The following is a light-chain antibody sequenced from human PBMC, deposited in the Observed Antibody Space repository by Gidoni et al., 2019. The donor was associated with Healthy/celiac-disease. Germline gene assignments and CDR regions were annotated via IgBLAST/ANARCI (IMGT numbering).Light chain of an antibody. CDR1: QSVLYSSNNKNY. CDR2: RAS. Sequence: DILMTQSPDSLSVSLGERATINCKSSQSVLYSSNNKNYLAWYQQKPGQPPKLLIYRASTRESGVPDRCSGSGSGTDFTLTISSLQAEDVAVYYCQQYYSTPRTFGQGTKVEIK. CDR3: QQYYSTPRT. J-gene: IGKJ2*01. V-gene: IGKV4-1*01.